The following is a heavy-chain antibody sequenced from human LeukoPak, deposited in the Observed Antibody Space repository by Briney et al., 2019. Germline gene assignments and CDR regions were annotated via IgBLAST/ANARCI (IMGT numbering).Heavy chain of an antibody. CDR3: ARCGDYLEYNWFDP. CDR2: ISAYNGNT. V-gene: IGHV1-18*01. D-gene: IGHD4-17*01. CDR1: GYTFTSHG. Sequence: ASVKVSCKASGYTFTSHGISWVRQAPGQGLEWMGRISAYNGNTNYAQKLQGRVTMTTDTSTSTAYMELRSLRSDDTAVYYCARCGDYLEYNWFDPWGQGTLVTVSS. J-gene: IGHJ5*02.